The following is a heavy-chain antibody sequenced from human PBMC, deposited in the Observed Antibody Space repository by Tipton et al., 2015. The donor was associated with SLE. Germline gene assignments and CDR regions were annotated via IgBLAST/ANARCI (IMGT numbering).Heavy chain of an antibody. Sequence: TLSLTCIVSGGSISSGSYFWSWIRQHPGKGLEWIATVYYSGSTYYNPSLKSRVTISVDTSKNQFSLKVSSVTAADTAAYYCARVFRSTGRNLVRGVLVQAVYAYYMDVWGTGTTVTVSS. CDR3: ARVFRSTGRNLVRGVLVQAVYAYYMDV. D-gene: IGHD3-10*01. CDR1: GGSISSGSYF. V-gene: IGHV4-39*07. CDR2: VYYSGST. J-gene: IGHJ6*03.